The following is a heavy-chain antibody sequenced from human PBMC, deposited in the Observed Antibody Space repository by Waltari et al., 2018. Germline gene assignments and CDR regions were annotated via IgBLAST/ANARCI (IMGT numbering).Heavy chain of an antibody. CDR3: ARVPIQLWPDAFEI. J-gene: IGHJ3*02. V-gene: IGHV1-2*02. D-gene: IGHD5-18*01. Sequence: QVQLVQSGAEVKKPGASVKVSCKASGYTFTGYYIHLVRQAPGQGLEWMGWSKPKSGGHKYEQKVQGRVTMTRDKSSSTAYMELSRLRSDDTAVYYCARVPIQLWPDAFEIWGQGTMVTVSS. CDR1: GYTFTGYY. CDR2: SKPKSGGH.